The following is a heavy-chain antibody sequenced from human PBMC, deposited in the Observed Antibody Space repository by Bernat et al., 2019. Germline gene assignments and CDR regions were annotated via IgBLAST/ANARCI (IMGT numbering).Heavy chain of an antibody. CDR1: GFTFDDYA. Sequence: EVQLVESGGGVVQPGGSLRLSCAASGFTFDDYAMHWVRQAPGKGLEWVSLISGDGGSTYYADSVKGRFTISRDNSKNSLYLQMNSLRTEDTALYYCAKDFGEDYGDYSHDSGIDYWGQGTLVTVSS. J-gene: IGHJ4*02. V-gene: IGHV3-43*02. CDR2: ISGDGGST. D-gene: IGHD4-17*01. CDR3: AKDFGEDYGDYSHDSGIDY.